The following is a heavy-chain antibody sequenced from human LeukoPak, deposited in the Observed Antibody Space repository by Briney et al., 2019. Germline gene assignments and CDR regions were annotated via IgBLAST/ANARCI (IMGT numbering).Heavy chain of an antibody. D-gene: IGHD6-6*01. CDR2: ISSSSSYT. Sequence: GGSLRLSCAASGFTFSSYSMNWVRQAPGKGLEWVSSISSSSSYTYYADSVRGRFTISRDNAKNSLYLQMNSLRAEDTAVYYCARGGSSGDYWGQGTLVTVSS. CDR1: GFTFSSYS. V-gene: IGHV3-21*01. CDR3: ARGGSSGDY. J-gene: IGHJ4*02.